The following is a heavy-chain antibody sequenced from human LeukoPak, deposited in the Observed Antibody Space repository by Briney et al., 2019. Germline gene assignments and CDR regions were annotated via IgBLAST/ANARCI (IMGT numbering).Heavy chain of an antibody. CDR1: GFTFSDDY. CDR3: AGDPFMTTGCGIDY. Sequence: PGGSLRLSCAASGFTFSDDYVNWIRQAPGKGLEWVSYISSSGDTTYYADSVRGRFTISRDNTKNSLYLQMNSLRAEDTAVYYCAGDPFMTTGCGIDYWGQGTLVTVSS. J-gene: IGHJ4*01. D-gene: IGHD4-17*01. CDR2: ISSSGDTT. V-gene: IGHV3-11*01.